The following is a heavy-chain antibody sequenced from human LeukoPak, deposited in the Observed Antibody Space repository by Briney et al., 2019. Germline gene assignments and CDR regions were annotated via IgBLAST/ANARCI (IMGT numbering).Heavy chain of an antibody. Sequence: GGSLRLSCAASGFTFSNAWMSWVRQAPGKGLEWVSAISGSGGSTYYADSVKGRFTISRDNSKNTLYLQMNSLRAEDTAVYYCANLAVAGLPGYWGQGTLVTVSS. D-gene: IGHD6-19*01. CDR1: GFTFSNAW. CDR3: ANLAVAGLPGY. J-gene: IGHJ4*02. CDR2: ISGSGGST. V-gene: IGHV3-23*01.